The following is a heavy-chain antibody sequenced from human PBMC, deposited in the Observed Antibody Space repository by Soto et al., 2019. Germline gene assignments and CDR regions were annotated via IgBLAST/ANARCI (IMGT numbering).Heavy chain of an antibody. V-gene: IGHV4-34*01. J-gene: IGHJ4*02. CDR1: GGPFSGYY. CDR3: ASYFDDSSALGY. D-gene: IGHD3-22*01. Sequence: NPSETLSLTCAVYGGPFSGYYWSWIRQPPGKGLEWIGEINHSGSTNYNPSLKSRVTISVDTSKNQFSLKLSSVTAADTAVYYCASYFDDSSALGYWGQGTLVTVS. CDR2: INHSGST.